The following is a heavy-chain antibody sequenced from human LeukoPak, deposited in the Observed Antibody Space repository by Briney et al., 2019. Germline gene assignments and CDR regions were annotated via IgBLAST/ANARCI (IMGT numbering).Heavy chain of an antibody. CDR3: ARAALLTGGGYHFDS. CDR2: ISSDGGAM. CDR1: GFTFSDYY. Sequence: GGSLRLSCAASGFTFSDYYMTWIRQAPGKGLEWVSSISSDGGAMYYADSVKGRFTVSRDNARNSLYLQMNSLSAEDTAVYFCARAALLTGGGYHFDSWGQGTLVTVSS. D-gene: IGHD7-27*01. J-gene: IGHJ4*02. V-gene: IGHV3-11*01.